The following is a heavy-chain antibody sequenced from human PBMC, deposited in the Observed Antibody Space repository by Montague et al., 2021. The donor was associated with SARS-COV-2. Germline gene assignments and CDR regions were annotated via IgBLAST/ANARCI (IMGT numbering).Heavy chain of an antibody. CDR3: ARRPSSGWSFDY. CDR1: AGSINNHY. D-gene: IGHD6-19*01. Sequence: SETLSLTCTVSAGSINNHYWSWIRQTPGKELEWIAYVYFSGTASYNPSLKSRVTISVDTSRNQFSLQLTSVTAADTAVYYCARRPSSGWSFDYWGQGIQVSVSS. CDR2: VYFSGTA. J-gene: IGHJ4*02. V-gene: IGHV4-59*08.